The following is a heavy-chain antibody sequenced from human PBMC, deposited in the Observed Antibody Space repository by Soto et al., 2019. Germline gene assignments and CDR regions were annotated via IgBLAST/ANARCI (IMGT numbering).Heavy chain of an antibody. CDR2: IIPIFGTA. J-gene: IGHJ6*02. CDR3: ASPAESSYGSGFFDMDV. CDR1: GGTFSSYA. Sequence: GASVKVSFKASGGTFSSYAISWVRQAPGQGLEWMGGIIPIFGTANYAQKFQGRVTITADESTSTAYMELSSLRSEDTAVYYCASPAESSYGSGFFDMDVWGQGTTVTVSS. D-gene: IGHD3-10*01. V-gene: IGHV1-69*13.